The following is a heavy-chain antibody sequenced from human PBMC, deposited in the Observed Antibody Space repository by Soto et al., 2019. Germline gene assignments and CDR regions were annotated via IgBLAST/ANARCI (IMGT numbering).Heavy chain of an antibody. D-gene: IGHD6-13*01. Sequence: QVQLVQSGAEVKKPGASVKVSCKASGYTFTSYGISWVRQAPGQGLEWMGWISAYNGNTNYAQKLQGRVTMTTDTSTSTAYRELRSLRSDDTAVYYCARFNHIAAAGHYYGMDVWGQGTTVTVSS. CDR2: ISAYNGNT. CDR3: ARFNHIAAAGHYYGMDV. CDR1: GYTFTSYG. V-gene: IGHV1-18*01. J-gene: IGHJ6*02.